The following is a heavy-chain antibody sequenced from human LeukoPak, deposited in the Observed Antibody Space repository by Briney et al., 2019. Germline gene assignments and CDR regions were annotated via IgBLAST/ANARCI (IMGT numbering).Heavy chain of an antibody. Sequence: ASVTVSCKTSGGRFSSYAISWVRQDPGQGLEWMGGIIPIFGTANYAQKFQGRVTITADESTSTAYMELSSLRSEDTAVYYCARDQGIAVALNGAYGMDVWGQGTTVTVSS. J-gene: IGHJ6*02. CDR1: GGRFSSYA. V-gene: IGHV1-69*13. D-gene: IGHD6-19*01. CDR3: ARDQGIAVALNGAYGMDV. CDR2: IIPIFGTA.